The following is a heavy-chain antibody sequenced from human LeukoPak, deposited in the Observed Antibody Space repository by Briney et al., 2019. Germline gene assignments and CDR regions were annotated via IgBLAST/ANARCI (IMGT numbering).Heavy chain of an antibody. J-gene: IGHJ5*02. V-gene: IGHV4-38-2*02. CDR2: IYHTGSA. Sequence: PSDTLSLTCVASGYSISSGYQWAWIRQSPGKGLEWIGSIYHTGSAHYNPSLQSRVTISVDTSNNQFSLRLNSVTAADTAIHYRARDPRWLTPGCTSTSCYENYFDPWGQGTLVTVSS. CDR1: GYSISSGYQ. CDR3: ARDPRWLTPGCTSTSCYENYFDP. D-gene: IGHD2-2*01.